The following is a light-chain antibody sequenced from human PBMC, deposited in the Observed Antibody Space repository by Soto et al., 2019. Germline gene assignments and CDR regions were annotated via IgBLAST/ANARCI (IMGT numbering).Light chain of an antibody. J-gene: IGLJ2*01. Sequence: SYELTQPPSVSVAPGKTARITCGGNDIATKSVHWYLQKPGQAPVLVIYYDGDWPSGVPERFSGSNSENTATLTISRVEAGDEADYYCQVWDSASDHVVFGGGTKLTVL. CDR3: QVWDSASDHVV. CDR2: YDG. V-gene: IGLV3-21*04. CDR1: DIATKS.